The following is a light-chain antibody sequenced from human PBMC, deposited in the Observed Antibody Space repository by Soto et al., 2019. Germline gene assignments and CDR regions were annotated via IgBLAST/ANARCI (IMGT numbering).Light chain of an antibody. Sequence: DIVMTQSPESLAVSLGERATINCKSSQNILYDSDNRNYLAWYQQKPGQPPKLLIYWASTRESGVPGRFSGSGSGTDFTLTSSGLQAEDVAVYYCQQYYSTPYTFGQGTKLEIK. V-gene: IGKV4-1*01. CDR1: QNILYDSDNRNY. CDR3: QQYYSTPYT. CDR2: WAS. J-gene: IGKJ2*01.